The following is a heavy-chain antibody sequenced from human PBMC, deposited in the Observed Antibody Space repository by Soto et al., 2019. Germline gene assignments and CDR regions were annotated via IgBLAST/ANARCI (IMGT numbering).Heavy chain of an antibody. J-gene: IGHJ4*02. CDR1: GYSFNSYW. V-gene: IGHV5-10-1*01. Sequence: GESLKIYCKGSGYSFNSYWITWVRQMPGKGLEWMGRIDPSDSYINYSPSFQGHVTLSVDKAISTAYLQCSSLKASDTAIYYCARNGEWAANYFDYWGQGTLVTVSS. D-gene: IGHD3-10*01. CDR2: IDPSDSYI. CDR3: ARNGEWAANYFDY.